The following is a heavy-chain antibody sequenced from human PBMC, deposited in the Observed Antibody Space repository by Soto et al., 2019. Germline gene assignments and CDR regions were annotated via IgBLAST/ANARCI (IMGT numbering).Heavy chain of an antibody. V-gene: IGHV3-30*18. CDR2: ISYDGSNK. CDR1: GFTFSSYG. CDR3: AKDRDQLLIFDY. D-gene: IGHD2-2*01. J-gene: IGHJ4*02. Sequence: QVQLVESGGGVVQPGRSLRLSCAASGFTFSSYGMHWVRQAPGKGLEWVAVISYDGSNKYYADSVKGRFTISRDNSKNTLYLQMNSLRAEDTAVYYCAKDRDQLLIFDYWGQGTLVTVSS.